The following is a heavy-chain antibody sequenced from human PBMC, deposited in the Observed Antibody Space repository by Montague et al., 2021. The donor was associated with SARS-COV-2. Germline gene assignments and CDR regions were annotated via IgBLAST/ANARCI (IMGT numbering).Heavy chain of an antibody. J-gene: IGHJ4*02. CDR1: GFTFSSYA. CDR3: AKASSSGFGESDC. V-gene: IGHV3-23*01. D-gene: IGHD3-10*01. Sequence: SPRLSCAASGFTFSSYAMSWVRQAPGKGLEWVSGITGSGASTYYADSVKGRFTISRDNSKNTLYLQMSSLRAEDTAVYYCAKASSSGFGESDCWGQGTLVTVSS. CDR2: ITGSGAST.